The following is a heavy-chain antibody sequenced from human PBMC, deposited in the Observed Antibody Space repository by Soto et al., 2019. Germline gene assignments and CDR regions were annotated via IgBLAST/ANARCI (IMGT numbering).Heavy chain of an antibody. CDR2: INSDGSET. CDR1: GVSMSNSW. V-gene: IGHV3-74*01. J-gene: IGHJ6*02. CDR3: AGYYGMDV. Sequence: VQLVESGGGLVRPGGSLRLSCAVSGVSMSNSWMHWVRQAPGKGLVWVSRINSDGSETTYADSVKGRFTISRDNAKNTLYLQMNSLRAEDTAVYYCAGYYGMDVWGQGTTVTVSS.